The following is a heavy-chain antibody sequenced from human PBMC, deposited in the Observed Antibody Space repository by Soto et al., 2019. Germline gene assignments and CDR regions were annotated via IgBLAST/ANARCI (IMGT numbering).Heavy chain of an antibody. CDR1: GGSFSGYY. V-gene: IGHV4-34*01. D-gene: IGHD6-19*01. Sequence: SETLSLTCAVYGGSFSGYYWSWIRQPPGKGLEWIGEINHSGSTNHNPSLKSRVTISVDTSKNQFSLKLSSVTAADTAVYYCARDGIAVAGTISWGQGTLVTVSS. CDR2: INHSGST. J-gene: IGHJ4*02. CDR3: ARDGIAVAGTIS.